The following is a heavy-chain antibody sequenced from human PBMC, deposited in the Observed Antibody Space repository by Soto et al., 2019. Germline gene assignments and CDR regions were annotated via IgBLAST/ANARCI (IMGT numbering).Heavy chain of an antibody. CDR1: GGSFSTYY. J-gene: IGHJ6*02. D-gene: IGHD4-17*01. CDR3: ARAPTFVGDYGGYYYYGMDV. V-gene: IGHV4-34*01. Sequence: SETLSLTFAFFGGSFSTYYWSWIRQSPGKGLEWIGEINHIGNANYNPSLKSRVTISIDTSKNQFSLKLTSVTAADTAVFYCARAPTFVGDYGGYYYYGMDVWGQGTTVTVSS. CDR2: INHIGNA.